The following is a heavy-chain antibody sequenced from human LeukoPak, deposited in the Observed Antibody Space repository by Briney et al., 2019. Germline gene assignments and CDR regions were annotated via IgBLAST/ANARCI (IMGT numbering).Heavy chain of an antibody. J-gene: IGHJ3*02. Sequence: SETLSLTCAVYGGSFSGYYWSWIRQPPGKGLEWIGEINHSGSTNYNPSLKSRVTISVDTSKNQFSLKLSSVTAADTAVYYCARRIRYSGSFDAFDIWGQGTKVTVSS. CDR2: INHSGST. V-gene: IGHV4-34*01. D-gene: IGHD1-26*01. CDR3: ARRIRYSGSFDAFDI. CDR1: GGSFSGYY.